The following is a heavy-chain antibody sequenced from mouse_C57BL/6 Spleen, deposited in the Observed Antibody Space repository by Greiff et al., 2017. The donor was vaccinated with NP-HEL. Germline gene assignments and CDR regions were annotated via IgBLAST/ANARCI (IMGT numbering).Heavy chain of an antibody. CDR1: GYTFTDYY. J-gene: IGHJ1*03. Sequence: VQLQQSGPVLVKPGASVKMSCKASGYTFTDYYMNWVKQSHGKSLEWIGVINPYNGGTSYNQKFKGKATLTVDKSSSTAYMELNSLTSEDSAVYYCARRGYGNYVGFDVWGTRTTVTVSS. CDR2: INPYNGGT. V-gene: IGHV1-19*01. D-gene: IGHD2-1*01. CDR3: ARRGYGNYVGFDV.